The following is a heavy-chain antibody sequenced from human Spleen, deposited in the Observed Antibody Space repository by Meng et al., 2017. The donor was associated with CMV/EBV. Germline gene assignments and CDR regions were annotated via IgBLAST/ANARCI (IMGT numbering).Heavy chain of an antibody. CDR2: IYYRGST. J-gene: IGHJ4*02. V-gene: IGHV4-30-4*08. Sequence: RPEAGPDLLSPYQTMSLTCTVYGGSISSGDYYWSWIRQPPGKGLEWIGHIYYRGSTYYNPSLKSRLTISVDTSKNQFSLELSSVTAADTAVYYCARVFGRDYPDSWGRGTLVTVSS. CDR1: GGSISSGDYY. CDR3: ARVFGRDYPDS. D-gene: IGHD3-16*01.